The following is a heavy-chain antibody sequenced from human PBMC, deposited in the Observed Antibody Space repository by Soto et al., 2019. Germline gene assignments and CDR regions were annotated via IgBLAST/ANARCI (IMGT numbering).Heavy chain of an antibody. D-gene: IGHD4-4*01. CDR1: GFTFSAHY. V-gene: IGHV3-11*01. J-gene: IGHJ5*02. Sequence: VQLVESGGGLVKPGGSLRLSCAASGFTFSAHYMSWIRQAPGKGLEWVSYISSSGGTTYYADSVKGRFTISRDNAKNSLYLQMNSLRAEDTAVYYCARDPRTTVTTTLGWFDPWCQGTLVTVSS. CDR3: ARDPRTTVTTTLGWFDP. CDR2: ISSSGGTT.